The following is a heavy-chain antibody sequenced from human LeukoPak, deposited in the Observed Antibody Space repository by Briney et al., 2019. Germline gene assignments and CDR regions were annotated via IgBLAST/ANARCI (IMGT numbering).Heavy chain of an antibody. D-gene: IGHD3-3*01. CDR2: ISHSGST. J-gene: IGHJ6*02. CDR1: GGSFSGYY. CDR3: ARCKGHYDFWSGYYTEYYYYGMDV. V-gene: IGHV4-34*01. Sequence: PSETLSLTCAVYGGSFSGYYWSWIRQPPGKGLEWIWEISHSGSTNYNPSLKSRVTISVDTSKNQFSLKLSSVTAADTAVYYCARCKGHYDFWSGYYTEYYYYGMDVWGQGTTVTVSS.